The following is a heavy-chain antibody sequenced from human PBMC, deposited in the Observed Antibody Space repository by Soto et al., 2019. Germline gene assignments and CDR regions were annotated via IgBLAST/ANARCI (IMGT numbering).Heavy chain of an antibody. CDR1: GYTFTRYD. CDR3: ARLSEDSSSSNFYYYYMDV. CDR2: MNPKTGNT. D-gene: IGHD6-6*01. J-gene: IGHJ6*03. V-gene: IGHV1-8*01. Sequence: ASVKVSCKASGYTFTRYDISWVRQATGQGLEWMGWMNPKTGNTGYAEKFQGRVTMTRNTSISTAYMELSNLRSEDTAVFYCARLSEDSSSSNFYYYYMDVWGKGTTVTVSS.